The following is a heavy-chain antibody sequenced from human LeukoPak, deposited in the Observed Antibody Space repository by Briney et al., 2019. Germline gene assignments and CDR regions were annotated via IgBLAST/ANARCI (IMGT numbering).Heavy chain of an antibody. CDR2: INHGGST. J-gene: IGHJ5*02. Sequence: SETLSLTCAVYGGSFSGYYWSWIRQPPGKGLEWIGEINHGGSTNYNPSLKSRVTISVDTSKNQFSLKLSSVTAADTAVYYCARGLLSAWGQGTLVTVSS. CDR3: ARGLLSA. V-gene: IGHV4-34*01. CDR1: GGSFSGYY.